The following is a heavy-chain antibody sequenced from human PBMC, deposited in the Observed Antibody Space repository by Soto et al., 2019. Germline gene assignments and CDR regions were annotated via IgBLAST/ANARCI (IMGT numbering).Heavy chain of an antibody. V-gene: IGHV1-18*01. J-gene: IGHJ5*02. CDR1: GDTFTNFG. CDR3: ARVLRGVVNWFDP. D-gene: IGHD3-10*01. CDR2: IATYNSNQ. Sequence: ASVKVSCKTSGDTFTNFGLSWVRQAPGQGLEWMGWIATYNSNQNYAQKFQGRLTLTTDTSTSTGYMELKSLEYDDTAVYYCARVLRGVVNWFDPWGQGTLVTVSS.